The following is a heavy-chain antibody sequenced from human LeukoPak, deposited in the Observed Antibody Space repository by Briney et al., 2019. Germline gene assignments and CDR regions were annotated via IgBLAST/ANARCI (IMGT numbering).Heavy chain of an antibody. Sequence: SETLSLTCIVSVGSISTYYWSWVRQPPGKGLEWIGYIYDSGGTNYNPSLKSRVTISEDTSKRQFSLKLRSVTAADTAVYYCARVVGRYCSSTSCYIDYWGQGTLVTVSS. V-gene: IGHV4-59*01. D-gene: IGHD2-2*02. CDR2: IYDSGGT. CDR3: ARVVGRYCSSTSCYIDY. CDR1: VGSISTYY. J-gene: IGHJ4*02.